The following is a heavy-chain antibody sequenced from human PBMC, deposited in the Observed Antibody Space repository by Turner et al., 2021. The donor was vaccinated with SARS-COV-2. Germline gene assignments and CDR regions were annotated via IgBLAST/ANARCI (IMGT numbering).Heavy chain of an antibody. Sequence: QVQLVESGGGVVQPGGSLRLPCAASGFTFSSYARHWFRQAPGKGLEGVAVISYDGSNKFYADSVKGRFTITRDYSKNTLHLQINSLRAEDTAVYYCARNGPTNWFDPWGQGTLVTVSS. J-gene: IGHJ5*02. D-gene: IGHD1-1*01. CDR2: ISYDGSNK. V-gene: IGHV3-30*04. CDR1: GFTFSSYA. CDR3: ARNGPTNWFDP.